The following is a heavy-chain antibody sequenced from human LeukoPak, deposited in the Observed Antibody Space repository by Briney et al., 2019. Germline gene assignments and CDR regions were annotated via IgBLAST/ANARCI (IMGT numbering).Heavy chain of an antibody. V-gene: IGHV1-46*01. D-gene: IGHD3-3*01. J-gene: IGHJ6*03. Sequence: ASVKVSCKASGYIFTSYYIHWVRQAPGQGLEWMGIINPSGGSTSYAQKFQGRVTMTRDTSTSTAYMELRSLRSDDTAVYYCARAIPTWSGYYTGYYYYYYMDVWGKGTTVTVSS. CDR2: INPSGGST. CDR3: ARAIPTWSGYYTGYYYYYYMDV. CDR1: GYIFTSYY.